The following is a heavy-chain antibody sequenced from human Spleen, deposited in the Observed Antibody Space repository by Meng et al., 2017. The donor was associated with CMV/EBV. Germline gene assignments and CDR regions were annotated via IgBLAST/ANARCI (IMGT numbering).Heavy chain of an antibody. CDR3: ARDPVAATGGGVDY. J-gene: IGHJ4*02. D-gene: IGHD2-15*01. CDR1: GFTFSDFY. Sequence: GGSLRLSCAASGFTFSDFYMSWIRQAPGKGLEWISYITSSGTTIYYADSVKGRFTISRDNAKKSLYLQMNSLRAEDTAVYYCARDPVAATGGGVDYWGQGTLVTVSS. CDR2: ITSSGTTI. V-gene: IGHV3-11*01.